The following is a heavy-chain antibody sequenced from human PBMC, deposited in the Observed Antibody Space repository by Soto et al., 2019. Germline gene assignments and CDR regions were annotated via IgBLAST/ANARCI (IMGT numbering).Heavy chain of an antibody. Sequence: GGSLRLSCAASGFTFSSYAMSWVRQAPGKGLEWVSAISGSGGSTYYADSVKGRFTISRDNSKKTLYLQMNSLRAEDTAVYYCAKRDLMTTVTRGVVAARTLERKVRLAGGYFDYWGQGTLVTVSS. D-gene: IGHD4-4*01. J-gene: IGHJ4*02. CDR2: ISGSGGST. CDR3: AKRDLMTTVTRGVVAARTLERKVRLAGGYFDY. V-gene: IGHV3-23*01. CDR1: GFTFSSYA.